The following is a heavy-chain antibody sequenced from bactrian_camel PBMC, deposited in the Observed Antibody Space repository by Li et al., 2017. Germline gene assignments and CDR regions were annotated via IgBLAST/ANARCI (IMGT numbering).Heavy chain of an antibody. CDR3: AADKTELRSLIRAGGRTFPGLLSD. J-gene: IGHJ4*01. V-gene: IGHV3-2*01. D-gene: IGHD2*01. Sequence: HVQLVESGGDSVQTGGSLRLSCVASILRRGDYCMGWFRQQAGEKREAVALIDSSNTDNYADSVKGRFTLSRDSAKNTLDLQMDNLKPEDAAMYYCAADKTELRSLIRAGGRTFPGLLSDWGQGTQVTVS. CDR2: IDSSNTD. CDR1: ILRRGDYC.